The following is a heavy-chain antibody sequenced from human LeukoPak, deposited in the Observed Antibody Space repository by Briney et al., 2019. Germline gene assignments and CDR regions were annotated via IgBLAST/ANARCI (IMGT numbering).Heavy chain of an antibody. CDR3: ARGFLEWLGPYYFDY. CDR2: IYTSGST. D-gene: IGHD3-3*01. Sequence: SETLSLTCTVSGGSISSYYWSWIRQPAGKGLEWIGRIYTSGSTNYNPSLKSRVTMSVDTSKNQFSLKLSSVTAADTAVYYCARGFLEWLGPYYFDYWGQGTLVTVSS. V-gene: IGHV4-4*07. J-gene: IGHJ4*02. CDR1: GGSISSYY.